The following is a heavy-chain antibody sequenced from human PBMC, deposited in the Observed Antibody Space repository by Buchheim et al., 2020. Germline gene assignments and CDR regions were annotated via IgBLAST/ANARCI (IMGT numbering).Heavy chain of an antibody. CDR2: IHPSDSDA. CDR1: GFSFISYW. CDR3: VRHLAADDAFEI. D-gene: IGHD6-13*01. Sequence: EVQLVQSGAEVKKPGESLRISCKGSGFSFISYWIGWVRQTPGKGLEWMGIIHPSDSDARYSPSFQGQVTFSADKYGSYAYLQWSSLRAADTAIYYCVRHLAADDAFEIWGQGT. J-gene: IGHJ3*02. V-gene: IGHV5-51*01.